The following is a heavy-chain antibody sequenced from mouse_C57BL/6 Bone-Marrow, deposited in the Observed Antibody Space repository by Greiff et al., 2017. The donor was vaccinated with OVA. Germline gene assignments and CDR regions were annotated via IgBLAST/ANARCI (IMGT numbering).Heavy chain of an antibody. CDR1: GFTFTDYY. Sequence: EVQRVESGGGLVQPGGSLSLSCAASGFTFTDYYMSWVRQPPGKALEWLGFIRNKANGYTTEYSASVKGRFTISRDNTQSILYLQMNALGAEDSASYYCTRDVFYHAMDYWVQGTSLTVPS. D-gene: IGHD2-1*01. J-gene: IGHJ4*01. CDR3: TRDVFYHAMDY. CDR2: IRNKANGYTT. V-gene: IGHV7-3*01.